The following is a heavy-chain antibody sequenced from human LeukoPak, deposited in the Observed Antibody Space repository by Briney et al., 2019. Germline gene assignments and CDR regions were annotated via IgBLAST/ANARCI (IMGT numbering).Heavy chain of an antibody. J-gene: IGHJ4*02. Sequence: ASVKVSCKASGYTFTSYDINWVRQATGQGLEWMGWMNPNSGNTGYAQKFQGRVTINRNTSIITAYMELSSLRSEDTAVYYCARRGGFGEYTFDYWGQGTLVTVSS. CDR2: MNPNSGNT. CDR3: ARRGGFGEYTFDY. D-gene: IGHD3-10*01. CDR1: GYTFTSYD. V-gene: IGHV1-8*03.